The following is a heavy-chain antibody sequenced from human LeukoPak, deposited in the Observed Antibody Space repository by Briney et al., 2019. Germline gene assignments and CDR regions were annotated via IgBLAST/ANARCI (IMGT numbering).Heavy chain of an antibody. CDR2: IYTSGST. Sequence: PSQTLSLTCTVSGGSISSGSYYWPWTRQPAGTGLEWIGRIYTSGSTNYNPSLKSRVTIPMDTSKNQFSLILSSVTAADTAVYYCARVNYSDSSGRPFDSWGQGTLVTVSS. V-gene: IGHV4-61*02. CDR1: GGSISSGSYY. D-gene: IGHD3-22*01. CDR3: ARVNYSDSSGRPFDS. J-gene: IGHJ4*02.